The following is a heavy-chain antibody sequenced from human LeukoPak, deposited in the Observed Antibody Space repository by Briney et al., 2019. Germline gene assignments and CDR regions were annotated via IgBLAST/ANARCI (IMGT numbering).Heavy chain of an antibody. Sequence: GGSLRLSCVASGFTFSDYAMSWVREAPARGLEWVSSLRGNGDTFYADFVKGRFTLPRDYSRNTVFLHLNNLRVEDTAVYYCAKASWVSSADAVLWGQGTVVTVST. J-gene: IGHJ4*02. D-gene: IGHD3-3*02. V-gene: IGHV3-23*01. CDR2: LRGNGDT. CDR1: GFTFSDYA. CDR3: AKASWVSSADAVL.